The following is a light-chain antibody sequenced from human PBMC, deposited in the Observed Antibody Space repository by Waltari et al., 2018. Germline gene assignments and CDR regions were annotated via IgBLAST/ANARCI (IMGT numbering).Light chain of an antibody. CDR2: DTS. J-gene: IGKJ4*01. CDR3: RQRSDWEVT. V-gene: IGKV3-11*02. Sequence: EIVMTQSPTTLSLSPGERATLSCRASQSVSRSLVWYQQKPGQAPRLLMFDTSTRATRIADRFSGSGSGRDFTLTISSVDPEDVGVYYCRQRSDWEVTVGGGTKVESK. CDR1: QSVSRS.